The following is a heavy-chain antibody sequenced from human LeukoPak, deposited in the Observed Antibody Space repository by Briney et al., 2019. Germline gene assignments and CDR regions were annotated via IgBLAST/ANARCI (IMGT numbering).Heavy chain of an antibody. D-gene: IGHD5-24*01. V-gene: IGHV3-33*01. CDR2: IWYDGSNK. CDR1: GFTFSSYG. Sequence: GGSLRLSCAASGFTFSSYGMHWVRQAPSKGLEWVAVIWYDGSNKYYADSVKGRFTISRDNSKNTLYLQMNSLRAEDTAVYYCAREEGDGYNLVYFDYWGQGTLVTVSS. J-gene: IGHJ4*02. CDR3: AREEGDGYNLVYFDY.